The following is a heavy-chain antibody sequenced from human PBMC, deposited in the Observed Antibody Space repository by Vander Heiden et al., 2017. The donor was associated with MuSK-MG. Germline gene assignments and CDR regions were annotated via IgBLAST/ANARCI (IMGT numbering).Heavy chain of an antibody. D-gene: IGHD1-1*01. CDR3: ARAKRGYYSTSLTIDY. V-gene: IGHV4-34*01. Sequence: QVQLQQWGAGLLQPSETLSLTCAVYGGSFSRYYWSWIRQPPGKGLEWIGEINQSGSTNYNPSLKSRVTISVDTSKNQFSLKLSSVTAADTAVYYCARAKRGYYSTSLTIDYWGQGTLVTVSS. J-gene: IGHJ4*02. CDR2: INQSGST. CDR1: GGSFSRYY.